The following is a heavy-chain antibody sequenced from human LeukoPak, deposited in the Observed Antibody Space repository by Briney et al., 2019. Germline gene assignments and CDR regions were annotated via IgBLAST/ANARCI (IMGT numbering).Heavy chain of an antibody. CDR2: IYYTGDT. CDR1: GDSINKYY. D-gene: IGHD6-19*01. J-gene: IGHJ4*02. V-gene: IGHV4-59*03. Sequence: SGTPSLTCAVSGDSINKYYWSWIRQPPGKGLEWIAYIYYTGDTNYSPSLRSRVAISIDTSKNQFSLKLTSVTAADTAVYFCAGMPVGGLRQFDSWGQGALVTVSS. CDR3: AGMPVGGLRQFDS.